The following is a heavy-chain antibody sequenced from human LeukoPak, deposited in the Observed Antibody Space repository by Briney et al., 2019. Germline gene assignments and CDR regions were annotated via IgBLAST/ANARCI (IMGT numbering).Heavy chain of an antibody. CDR2: ISGSGGST. CDR1: GFTFSSYA. Sequence: PGGSLRLSCAASGFTFSSYAMSWLRQAPGKGLEWVSAISGSGGSTYYADSVKGRFTISRDNSKNTLYLQMNSLRAEDTAVYYCAKDDFKEDTGPEYFQHWGQGTLVTVSS. J-gene: IGHJ1*01. D-gene: IGHD5-18*01. V-gene: IGHV3-23*01. CDR3: AKDDFKEDTGPEYFQH.